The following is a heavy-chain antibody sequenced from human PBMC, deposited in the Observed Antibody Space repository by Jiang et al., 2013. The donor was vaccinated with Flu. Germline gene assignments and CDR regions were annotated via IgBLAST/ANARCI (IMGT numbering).Heavy chain of an antibody. CDR1: GGSLSSSSYY. D-gene: IGHD3-10*01. CDR2: IYYSGST. J-gene: IGHJ3*02. V-gene: IGHV4-39*01. Sequence: KPSETLSLTCTVSGGSLSSSSYYWGWIRQPPGKGLEWIGSIYYSGSTYYNPSLKSRVAISLDTSKNQFSLKLSSVTAGDTAVYYCARRYFGSGSYYPEAFDIWGQGTMVTVSS. CDR3: ARRYFGSGSYYPEAFDI.